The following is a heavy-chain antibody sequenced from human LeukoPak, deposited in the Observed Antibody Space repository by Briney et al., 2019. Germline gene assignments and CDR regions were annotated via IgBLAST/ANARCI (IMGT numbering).Heavy chain of an antibody. CDR3: VRGGSTSGSSPYYYYYMDV. D-gene: IGHD6-13*01. CDR2: IYHSGRT. Sequence: LSLTCTVSGTSISNGGYYWRWIRQPPREGLEWMRYIYHSGRTYYNPPPKGRGTIPVDRSKNQFPLKLSSVNAADTAVDYCVRGGSTSGSSPYYYYYMDVWGKGTTVTVSS. J-gene: IGHJ6*03. V-gene: IGHV4-30-2*01. CDR1: GTSISNGGYY.